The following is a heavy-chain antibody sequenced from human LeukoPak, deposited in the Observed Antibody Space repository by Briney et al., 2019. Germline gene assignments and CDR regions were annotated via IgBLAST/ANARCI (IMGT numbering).Heavy chain of an antibody. V-gene: IGHV1-69*01. CDR3: ARNRLELLSSPWWDC. J-gene: IGHJ4*02. CDR2: IIPIFGTA. CDR1: GGTFSSYA. D-gene: IGHD1-7*01. Sequence: SVKVSCKASGGTFSSYAISWVRQAPGQGLEWMGGIIPIFGTANYAQKFHGRVTITADESTSTAYMELSSLRSEDTAVYYCARNRLELLSSPWWDCWGQGTLVTVSS.